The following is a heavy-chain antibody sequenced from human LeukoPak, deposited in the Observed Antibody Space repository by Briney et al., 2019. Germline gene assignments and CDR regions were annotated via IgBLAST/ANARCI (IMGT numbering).Heavy chain of an antibody. CDR3: ARHEYSGSYYGLSWFDP. CDR1: GGSISSSGYY. CDR2: IYYSGST. V-gene: IGHV4-39*01. Sequence: KPSETLSLTCTVSGGSISSSGYYWGWIRQRPGKGLEWIASIYYSGSTYYNPSLKSRVTISVDTSKNQLSLKLSSLTAADTAVYYCARHEYSGSYYGLSWFDPWGQGTLLTVSS. J-gene: IGHJ5*02. D-gene: IGHD1-26*01.